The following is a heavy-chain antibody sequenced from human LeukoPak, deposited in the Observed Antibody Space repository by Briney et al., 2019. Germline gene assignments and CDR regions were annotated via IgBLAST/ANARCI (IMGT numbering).Heavy chain of an antibody. J-gene: IGHJ6*03. CDR1: GFSFNRRG. D-gene: IGHD3-16*01. V-gene: IGHV3-48*04. CDR2: ISPGSGTI. CDR3: ARIDGPTVYTCYMDL. Sequence: HPGESLRLSCATSGFSFNRRGMNWFRHPPGKGLEWVSYISPGSGTIHYAESVKGRFTVSRDDAKNSLYLQMNTLRAEDTAVYYCARIDGPTVYTCYMDLWGKGTTVTVTS.